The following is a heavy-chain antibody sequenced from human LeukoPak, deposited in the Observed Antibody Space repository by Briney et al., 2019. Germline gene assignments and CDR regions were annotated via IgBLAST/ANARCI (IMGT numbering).Heavy chain of an antibody. J-gene: IGHJ6*02. Sequence: ASVKVSCKASGYTFTSYDINWVRQATGQGLEWMGWMNPNSGNTGYAQKFQGRVTITRNTSISTAYMELSSLRSDDTAVYYCARVYELMTTVTNYGMDVWGQGTTVTVSS. D-gene: IGHD4-17*01. CDR3: ARVYELMTTVTNYGMDV. CDR1: GYTFTSYD. V-gene: IGHV1-8*03. CDR2: MNPNSGNT.